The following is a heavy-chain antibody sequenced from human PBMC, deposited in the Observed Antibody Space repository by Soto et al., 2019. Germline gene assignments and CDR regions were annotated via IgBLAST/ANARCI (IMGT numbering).Heavy chain of an antibody. CDR3: SRGILV. D-gene: IGHD5-18*01. CDR1: GGSINSGGYC. Sequence: QVQLQESGPGLVKPSQTLSLTCTVSGGSINSGGYCWSWIRQHPGKGRDWIGCISYGGSTSYNPSLKCRVTISVATSKNQFSLKLTSVTAADTAVYYCSRGILVWGQGALITVSS. CDR2: ISYGGST. J-gene: IGHJ4*02. V-gene: IGHV4-31*03.